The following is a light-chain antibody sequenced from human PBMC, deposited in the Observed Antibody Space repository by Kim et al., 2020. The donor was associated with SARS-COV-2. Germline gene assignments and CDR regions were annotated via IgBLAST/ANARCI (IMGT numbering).Light chain of an antibody. CDR3: QVWDSSSDHVV. V-gene: IGLV3-21*04. CDR2: YDS. J-gene: IGLJ2*01. CDR1: NSGSKS. Sequence: APGKTARITCGGNNSGSKSVHWYQQQPGQAPVLVIYYDSDRPSGIPERFSGSNSGNTATLTISRVEAGDEADYYCQVWDSSSDHVVFGGGTQLTVL.